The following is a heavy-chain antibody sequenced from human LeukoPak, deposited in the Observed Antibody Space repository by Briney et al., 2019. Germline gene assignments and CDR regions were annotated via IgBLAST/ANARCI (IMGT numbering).Heavy chain of an antibody. V-gene: IGHV3-66*01. CDR3: ARDRRGEQWLAPSYYYYGMDV. CDR2: IYSGGST. J-gene: IGHJ6*02. Sequence: PGGSLRLSCAASGFTVSSNYMSWVRQAPGKGLEWVSVIYSGGSTYYADSVKGRFTISRDNSKNTLCLQMNSLRAEDTAVYYCARDRRGEQWLAPSYYYYGMDVWGQGTTVTVSS. D-gene: IGHD6-19*01. CDR1: GFTVSSNY.